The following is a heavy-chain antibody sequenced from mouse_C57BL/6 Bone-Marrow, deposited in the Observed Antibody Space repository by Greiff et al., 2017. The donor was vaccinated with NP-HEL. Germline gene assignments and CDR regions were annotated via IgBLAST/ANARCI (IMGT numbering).Heavy chain of an antibody. CDR3: ARERCRLHWFAY. J-gene: IGHJ3*01. V-gene: IGHV5-17*01. CDR1: GFTFSGYG. CDR2: ISSGGSAI. Sequence: EVMLVESGGGLVKPGGSLKLSCAASGFTFSGYGMHWVRQAPEKGLEWVAYISSGGSAIYYADKVKGRFTISRDNAKNTLFLQMTSLRSEDTAMYYCARERCRLHWFAYWGQGTLVTVSA.